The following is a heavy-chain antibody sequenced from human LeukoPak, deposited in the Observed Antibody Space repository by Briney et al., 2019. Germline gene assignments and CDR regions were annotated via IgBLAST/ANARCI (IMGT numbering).Heavy chain of an antibody. D-gene: IGHD3-22*01. CDR2: ISGSSSSI. J-gene: IGHJ3*02. CDR1: GFTFSSYS. Sequence: GGSLRLSCAVSGFTFSSYSMTWVRQAPGKGLEWVSYISGSSSSIYYAAFVKGRFTISRDNAKNSLFLQMNSLRAEDTAMYYCARDKEANTMIIVHGAFDIWGQGTMVTVSS. V-gene: IGHV3-48*01. CDR3: ARDKEANTMIIVHGAFDI.